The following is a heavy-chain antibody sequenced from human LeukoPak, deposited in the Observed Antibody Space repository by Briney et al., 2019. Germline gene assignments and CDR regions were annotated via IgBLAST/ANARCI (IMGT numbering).Heavy chain of an antibody. Sequence: SQTLSLTCTVSGGSISSGGYYWSWIRQPPGKGLEWIGFIYVSGSTNYNPSLKSRLTISQDTSKNQFSLKLSSETAADTAVYYCARQRDYADYLDAFDIWGQGTMVTVSS. D-gene: IGHD4-17*01. CDR2: IYVSGST. CDR3: ARQRDYADYLDAFDI. CDR1: GGSISSGGYY. V-gene: IGHV4-61*02. J-gene: IGHJ3*02.